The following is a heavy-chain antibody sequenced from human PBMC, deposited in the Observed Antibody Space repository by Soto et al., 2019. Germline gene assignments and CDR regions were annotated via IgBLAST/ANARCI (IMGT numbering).Heavy chain of an antibody. J-gene: IGHJ6*02. V-gene: IGHV3-23*01. CDR1: GFTFSSYA. CDR3: AKPRGFRQLRYYYYGMDV. CDR2: ISGSGGST. D-gene: IGHD5-18*01. Sequence: GGSLRLSCAASGFTFSSYAMSWVRQAPGKGLEWVSAISGSGGSTYYADSVKGLFTISRDNSKNTLYLQMNSLRAEDTAVYYCAKPRGFRQLRYYYYGMDVWGQGTTVTVSS.